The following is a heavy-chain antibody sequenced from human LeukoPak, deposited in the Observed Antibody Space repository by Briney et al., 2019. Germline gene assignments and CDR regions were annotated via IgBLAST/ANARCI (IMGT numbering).Heavy chain of an antibody. CDR2: IIPIFGTA. CDR1: GGTFSSYA. V-gene: IGHV1-69*01. D-gene: IGHD3-10*01. CDR3: ARDYGSGSYYIS. J-gene: IGHJ4*02. Sequence: GSSVKVSCKASGGTFSSYAISWVRQAPGQGLEWMGGIIPIFGTANYAQKFRGRVTITADESTSTAYMELSSLRSEDTAVYYCARDYGSGSYYISWGQGTLVTVSS.